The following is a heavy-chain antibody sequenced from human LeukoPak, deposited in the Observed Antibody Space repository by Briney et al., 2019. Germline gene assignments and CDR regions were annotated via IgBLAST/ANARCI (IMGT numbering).Heavy chain of an antibody. CDR1: GYTLTELS. CDR2: FDPEDGET. Sequence: ASVKVSCKVSGYTLTELSMHWVRQAPGKGLEWMGGFDPEDGETIYAQKFQGRVTMTEDTSTDTAYMELSSLRSEDTAVYYCATVPTYYYGSGSTHFDYWGQGTLVTVSS. J-gene: IGHJ4*02. V-gene: IGHV1-24*01. CDR3: ATVPTYYYGSGSTHFDY. D-gene: IGHD3-10*01.